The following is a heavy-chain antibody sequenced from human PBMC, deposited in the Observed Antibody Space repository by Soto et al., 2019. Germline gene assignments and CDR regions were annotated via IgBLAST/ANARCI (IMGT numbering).Heavy chain of an antibody. V-gene: IGHV3-13*01. D-gene: IGHD6-19*01. Sequence: GSLRLSCAASGFTFSSYDMHWVRQATGKGLEWVSAIGTAGDTYYPGSVKGRFTISRENAKNSLYLQMNSLRAGDTAVYYCARGKYSSGWSYDAFDIWGQGTMVTV. CDR1: GFTFSSYD. CDR3: ARGKYSSGWSYDAFDI. J-gene: IGHJ3*02. CDR2: IGTAGDT.